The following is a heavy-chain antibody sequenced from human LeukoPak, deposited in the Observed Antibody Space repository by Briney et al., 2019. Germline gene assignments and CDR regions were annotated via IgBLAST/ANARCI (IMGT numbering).Heavy chain of an antibody. D-gene: IGHD3-10*01. V-gene: IGHV3-48*03. CDR1: GFTFSSYE. CDR3: ARGGFVFDI. Sequence: PGGSLRLPCAASGFTFSSYEMNWVRQGPGKGLEWISYITTTDTTKYYTDSVKGRFTISRDNAKNSLYLQMHSLRAEDTAVYYCARGGFVFDIWGQGTVVTVSS. J-gene: IGHJ3*02. CDR2: ITTTDTTK.